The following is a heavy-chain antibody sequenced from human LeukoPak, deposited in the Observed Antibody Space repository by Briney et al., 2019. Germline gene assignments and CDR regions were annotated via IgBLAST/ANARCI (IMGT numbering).Heavy chain of an antibody. CDR1: GGSISSGDYY. V-gene: IGHV4-30-4*08. Sequence: SETLSLTCTVSGGSISSGDYYWSWIRQPPGKGLEWIGYIYYSGSTYYNPSLKSRVTISVDTSKNQFSLKLSSVTAADTAVYYCARLFSSSWTGYWGQGTLVTVSS. CDR2: IYYSGST. D-gene: IGHD6-13*01. J-gene: IGHJ4*02. CDR3: ARLFSSSWTGY.